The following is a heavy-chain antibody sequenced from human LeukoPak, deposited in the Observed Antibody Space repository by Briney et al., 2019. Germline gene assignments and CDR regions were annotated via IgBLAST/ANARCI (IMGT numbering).Heavy chain of an antibody. J-gene: IGHJ4*02. D-gene: IGHD6-13*01. CDR3: ARGIAAAGSY. CDR2: IRQDGSDK. Sequence: GGSLRLSCVASGFTFSSSWMSWDRQAPGKGLEWVANIRQDGSDKYYMDSVKGRFTISRDNAKNSVYLQMNSLRVEDTAVYYCARGIAAAGSYWGQGTLVTVSS. V-gene: IGHV3-7*03. CDR1: GFTFSSSW.